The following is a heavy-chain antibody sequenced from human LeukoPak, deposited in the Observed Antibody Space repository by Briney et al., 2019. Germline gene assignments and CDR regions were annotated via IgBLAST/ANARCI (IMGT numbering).Heavy chain of an antibody. Sequence: PSETLSLTCSVSGGSIASSSHYWAWIRQPPGKGLEWVGSVYYSGSTYYSPSLKSRLTISVDTSKNQFSLKLSSVTAADTAVYYCARDRSGDILTGSAVGYWGQGTLVTVSS. J-gene: IGHJ4*02. CDR3: ARDRSGDILTGSAVGY. V-gene: IGHV4-39*07. CDR2: VYYSGST. CDR1: GGSIASSSHY. D-gene: IGHD3-9*01.